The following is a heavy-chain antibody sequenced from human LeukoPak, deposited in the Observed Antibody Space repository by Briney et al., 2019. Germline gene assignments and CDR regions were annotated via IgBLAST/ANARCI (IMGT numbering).Heavy chain of an antibody. Sequence: PGGSLRLSCAASGFIFSNYGMHWVRQAPGKGLEWVAFIRYGGNNKYYADSVKGRFTISRDNSKNTLYLQMNSLRAEDTAVYYCAKGLWFGELLAAFDIWGQGTMVTVPS. CDR1: GFIFSNYG. CDR3: AKGLWFGELLAAFDI. V-gene: IGHV3-30*02. CDR2: IRYGGNNK. J-gene: IGHJ3*02. D-gene: IGHD3-10*01.